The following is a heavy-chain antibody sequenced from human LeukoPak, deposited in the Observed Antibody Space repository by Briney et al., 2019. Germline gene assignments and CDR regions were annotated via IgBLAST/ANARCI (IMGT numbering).Heavy chain of an antibody. D-gene: IGHD6-6*01. CDR1: GGSFSGYY. CDR2: INHSGST. V-gene: IGHV4-34*01. J-gene: IGHJ6*02. Sequence: SETLSLTCAVYGGSFSGYYWSWIRQPPGKGLEWIGEINHSGSTNYNPSLKSRVTISVDTSKHQFSLKLSSVTAADTAVYYCARKVSIAARGDYYGMDVWGHGTTVTVSS. CDR3: ARKVSIAARGDYYGMDV.